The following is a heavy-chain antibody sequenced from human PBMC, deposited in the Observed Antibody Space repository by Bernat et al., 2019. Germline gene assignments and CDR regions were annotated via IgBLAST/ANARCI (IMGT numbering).Heavy chain of an antibody. CDR3: ARDAIAAAEGWFDP. CDR1: GFTFSDYY. D-gene: IGHD6-13*01. J-gene: IGHJ5*02. V-gene: IGHV3-11*05. CDR2: ISSSSYT. Sequence: QVQLVESGGGLVKPGGSLRLSCAASGFTFSDYYMSWIRQAPGKGLDWVSYISSSSYTNYADSVKGRFTISRDNAKNSLYLQMNSLRAEDTAVYYCARDAIAAAEGWFDPWGQGTLVTVSS.